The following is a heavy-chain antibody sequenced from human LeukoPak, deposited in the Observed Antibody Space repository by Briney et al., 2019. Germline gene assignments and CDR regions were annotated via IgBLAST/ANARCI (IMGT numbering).Heavy chain of an antibody. CDR3: ARGYDYDYVWGSYRYSGY. V-gene: IGHV1-2*06. J-gene: IGHJ4*02. Sequence: ASVKVSCKASGYTFTDYYIHWVRQAPGQGLEWMGRINPNSGGTDDAQNFQGRVTMTRDTSISTAYMELSRLRSDDTAVYYCARGYDYDYVWGSYRYSGYWGQGTLVTVSS. CDR2: INPNSGGT. CDR1: GYTFTDYY. D-gene: IGHD3-16*02.